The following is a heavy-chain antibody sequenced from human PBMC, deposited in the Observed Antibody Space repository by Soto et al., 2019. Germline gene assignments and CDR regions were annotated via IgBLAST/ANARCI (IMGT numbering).Heavy chain of an antibody. D-gene: IGHD4-17*01. CDR3: AKRTSGTTWGESDY. V-gene: IGHV1-18*04. CDR2: ISGYSGNA. CDR1: GYIFSDYG. J-gene: IGHJ4*02. Sequence: QVQVMQSGAEVKKPGDSVKVSCKTSGYIFSDYGINWVRQAPGQGLEWMGWISGYSGNANLAQKFQGRVTMTTDKSTRTAYMERRRLRSDDTAVYYCAKRTSGTTWGESDYWGQGTLVTVSS.